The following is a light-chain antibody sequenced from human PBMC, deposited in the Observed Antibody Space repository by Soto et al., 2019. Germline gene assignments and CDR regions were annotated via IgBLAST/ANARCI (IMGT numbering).Light chain of an antibody. V-gene: IGKV3-11*01. CDR3: QQYGTPRSVT. CDR2: DAS. CDR1: QSVSSY. Sequence: EIVSPQSPATLSLSRGESATLSCRASQSVSSYLAWYQQKPCQAPRLLIYDASNRATGIPARFSGSGFGTDFTPTISKVEPEDFAVYYCQQYGTPRSVTFGQGTRREIK. J-gene: IGKJ5*01.